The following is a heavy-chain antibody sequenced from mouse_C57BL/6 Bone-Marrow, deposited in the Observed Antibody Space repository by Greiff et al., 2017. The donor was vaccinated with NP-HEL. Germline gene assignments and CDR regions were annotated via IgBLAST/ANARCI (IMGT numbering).Heavy chain of an antibody. CDR2: IDPANGNT. CDR3: ARPYYDYATWFAY. V-gene: IGHV14-3*01. D-gene: IGHD2-4*01. J-gene: IGHJ3*01. CDR1: GFNIKNTY. Sequence: VHVKQSVAELVRPGASVKLSCTASGFNIKNTYMHWVKQRPEQGLEWIGRIDPANGNTKYAPKFQGKATITADTSSNTAYLQLSSLTSEDTAIYYCARPYYDYATWFAYWGQGTLVTVSA.